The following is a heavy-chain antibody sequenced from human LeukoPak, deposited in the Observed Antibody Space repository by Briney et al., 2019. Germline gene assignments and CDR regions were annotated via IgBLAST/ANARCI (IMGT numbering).Heavy chain of an antibody. CDR2: IDQSGGRN. V-gene: IGHV3-7*05. J-gene: IGHJ3*01. D-gene: IGHD2-15*01. CDR1: GFPLSRFW. Sequence: GGSESLLCAASGFPLSRFWMNWVSQAPGRGLEWVANIDQSGGRNNYVDSVKGRFTISRDNAKNSLFLEMSSLRADDTAVYFCAREVEGCIFDVWGQGTTVTVSS. CDR3: AREVEGCIFDV.